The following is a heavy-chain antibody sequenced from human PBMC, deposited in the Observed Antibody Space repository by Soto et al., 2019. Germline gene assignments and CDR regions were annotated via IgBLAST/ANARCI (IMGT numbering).Heavy chain of an antibody. J-gene: IGHJ4*02. V-gene: IGHV3-74*01. CDR1: GFTFTNYW. CDR3: GSVFEH. Sequence: EVQLVESGGGLVQPGGSLRLSCAASGFTFTNYWMHWVRQAPGKGLQWVARVDGEGSGTSYADSVKGRFTISRDNAKNTLSLQRNSLRADDTAVYYCGSVFEHWGWGTLVTVSS. CDR2: VDGEGSGT. D-gene: IGHD1-26*01.